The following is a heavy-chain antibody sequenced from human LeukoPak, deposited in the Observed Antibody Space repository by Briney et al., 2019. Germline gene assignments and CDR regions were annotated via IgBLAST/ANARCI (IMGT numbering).Heavy chain of an antibody. V-gene: IGHV1-46*01. CDR1: GYTFTSYY. D-gene: IGHD4-17*01. J-gene: IGHJ6*03. Sequence: AASVKVSCKASGYTFTSYYMHWVRQAPGQGLEWMGIINPSGGSTSYAQKFQGRVTMTRDMSTSTVYMELSSLRSEDTAVYYCARATVTTRYYYYYMDVWGKGTTVTVSS. CDR3: ARATVTTRYYYYYMDV. CDR2: INPSGGST.